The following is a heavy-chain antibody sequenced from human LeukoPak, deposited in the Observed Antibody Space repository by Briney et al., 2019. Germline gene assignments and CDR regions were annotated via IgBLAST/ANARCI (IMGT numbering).Heavy chain of an antibody. CDR3: AKDLRIVGATTGTQTLFDY. Sequence: GGSLRLSCAASGFIFTSYAMSWVRQAPGKGLEWVSAISGSGGSTYYADSVKGRFTISRDNSKNTLYLQMNSLRAEDTAVYYCAKDLRIVGATTGTQTLFDYWGQGTLVTVSS. D-gene: IGHD1-26*01. CDR2: ISGSGGST. V-gene: IGHV3-23*01. J-gene: IGHJ4*02. CDR1: GFIFTSYA.